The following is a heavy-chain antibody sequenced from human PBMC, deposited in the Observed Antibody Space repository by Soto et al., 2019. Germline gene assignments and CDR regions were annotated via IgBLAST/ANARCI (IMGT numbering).Heavy chain of an antibody. V-gene: IGHV3-30*18. CDR3: ANLRTYYDFWSGPSMDV. CDR1: GFTFSSYG. Sequence: PGGSLRLSCAASGFTFSSYGMHWVRQAPGKGLEWVAVISYDGSNKYYADSVKGRFTISRDNSKNTLYLQMNSLRAEDTAVYYCANLRTYYDFWSGPSMDVWGQGTTVTVSS. CDR2: ISYDGSNK. J-gene: IGHJ6*02. D-gene: IGHD3-3*01.